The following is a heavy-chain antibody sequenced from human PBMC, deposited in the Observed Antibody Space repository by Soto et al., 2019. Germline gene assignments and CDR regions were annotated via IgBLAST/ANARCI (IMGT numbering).Heavy chain of an antibody. J-gene: IGHJ4*02. CDR2: ISSTSSFI. D-gene: IGHD2-15*01. V-gene: IGHV3-21*01. CDR1: GFTFSTYN. CDR3: ARALRYCSGGICYPPPYYFDY. Sequence: EVQLVESGGGLVKPGGSLRVSCAASGFTFSTYNMNWVRQAPGKGLEWVSSISSTSSFIYYADSVKGRFTISRDNAKNSLSLHMHSLRAEDTAVYYCARALRYCSGGICYPPPYYFDYWGQGTLVTVSS.